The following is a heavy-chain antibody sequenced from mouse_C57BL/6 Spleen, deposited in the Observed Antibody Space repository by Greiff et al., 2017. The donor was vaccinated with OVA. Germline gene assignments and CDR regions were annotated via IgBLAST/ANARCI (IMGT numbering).Heavy chain of an antibody. CDR2: IYPGDGDT. CDR3: ARVPYYGSSYEYFDV. J-gene: IGHJ1*03. D-gene: IGHD1-1*01. Sequence: VQLQQSGPELVKPGASVKISCKASGYAFSSSWMNWVKQRPGKGLEWIGRIYPGDGDTNYNGKFKGKATLTADKSSSTAYMQLSSLTSEDSAVYFCARVPYYGSSYEYFDVWGTGTTVTVSS. V-gene: IGHV1-82*01. CDR1: GYAFSSSW.